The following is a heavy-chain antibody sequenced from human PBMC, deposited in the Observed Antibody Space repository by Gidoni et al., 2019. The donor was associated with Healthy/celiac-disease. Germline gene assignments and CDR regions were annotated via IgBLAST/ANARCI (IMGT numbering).Heavy chain of an antibody. J-gene: IGHJ4*02. CDR2: INPNSGGT. V-gene: IGHV1-2*02. CDR3: ARARRSSTNDY. Sequence: QAPGQGLEWMGWINPNSGGTNYAQKFQGRVTMTRDTSISTAYMELSRLRSDDTAVYYCARARRSSTNDYWGQGTLVTVSS. D-gene: IGHD2-8*01.